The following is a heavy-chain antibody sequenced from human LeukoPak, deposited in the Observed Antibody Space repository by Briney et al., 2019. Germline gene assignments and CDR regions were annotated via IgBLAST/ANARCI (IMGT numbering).Heavy chain of an antibody. V-gene: IGHV3-7*01. J-gene: IGHJ4*02. Sequence: GGSLRLSCAASGFTFGSYWMSWVRQAPGKGLEWVANIKQDGSEKYYADSVKGRLTISRDNAKNSVYLQMNSLRAEDTAVYYCASGYYYDSSGPPDYFDYWGQGTLVTVSS. CDR2: IKQDGSEK. CDR3: ASGYYYDSSGPPDYFDY. D-gene: IGHD3-22*01. CDR1: GFTFGSYW.